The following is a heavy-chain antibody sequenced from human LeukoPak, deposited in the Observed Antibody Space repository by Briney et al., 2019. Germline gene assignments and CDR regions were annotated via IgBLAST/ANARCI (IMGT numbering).Heavy chain of an antibody. Sequence: SETLPLTCTVSGGSISNHYWSWIRQSPGKGLEWIGNIYSSGSTNYSPSLRGRVTISVDTSKNQFSLKLSSVTAADTAVYYCARGGAAARLQYYNYYYMDVWGKGTTVTVSS. D-gene: IGHD6-25*01. CDR2: IYSSGST. J-gene: IGHJ6*03. CDR1: GGSISNHY. V-gene: IGHV4-59*11. CDR3: ARGGAAARLQYYNYYYMDV.